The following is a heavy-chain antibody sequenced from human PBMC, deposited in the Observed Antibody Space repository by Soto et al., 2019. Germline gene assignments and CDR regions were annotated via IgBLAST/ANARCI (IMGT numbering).Heavy chain of an antibody. CDR3: ARAHCSSTSCYTGWNWFDP. CDR2: IYYSGST. Sequence: SETLSLTCTVSGGSISSGGYYWSWIRQHPGKGLEWIGYIYYSGSTYYNPSLKSRVTISVDTSKNQFSLKLSSVTAADTAVYYCARAHCSSTSCYTGWNWFDPWGQGTLVTVS. J-gene: IGHJ5*02. D-gene: IGHD2-2*02. V-gene: IGHV4-31*03. CDR1: GGSISSGGYY.